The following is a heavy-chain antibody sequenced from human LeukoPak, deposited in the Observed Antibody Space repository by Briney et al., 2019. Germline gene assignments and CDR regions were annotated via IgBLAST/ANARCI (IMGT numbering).Heavy chain of an antibody. J-gene: IGHJ6*03. CDR1: GGTFSSYA. CDR3: TRGPIVVVIPNYYYYMDV. Sequence: AASVKVSFKASGGTFSSYAISWVRQAPGQGLEWKGGIIPIFGTANYAQKFQGRVTITADESTSTAYMELSSLRSEDTAVYYCTRGPIVVVIPNYYYYMDVWGKGTTVTVSS. CDR2: IIPIFGTA. D-gene: IGHD3-22*01. V-gene: IGHV1-69*13.